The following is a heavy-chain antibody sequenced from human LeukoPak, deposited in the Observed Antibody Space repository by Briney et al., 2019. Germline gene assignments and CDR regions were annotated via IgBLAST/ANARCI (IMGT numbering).Heavy chain of an antibody. CDR2: ISYLGST. D-gene: IGHD2-2*01. CDR1: GDSFTTHY. CDR3: ASDSISTNAFDA. V-gene: IGHV4-59*11. J-gene: IGHJ3*01. Sequence: SETLSLICTVSGDSFTTHYWSWIRQPPGRGLEWIGYISYLGSTNYNPSLKSRVTISIDTSKNEVSLMLTSVTAADTAVYYCASDSISTNAFDAWGQGTMVTVSS.